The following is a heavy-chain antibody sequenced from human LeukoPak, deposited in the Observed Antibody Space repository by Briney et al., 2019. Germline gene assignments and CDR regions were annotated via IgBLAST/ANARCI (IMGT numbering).Heavy chain of an antibody. CDR1: GFTFSSHG. CDR2: IWYDGSNK. CDR3: ARAGHYGSGSYPDY. V-gene: IGHV3-33*01. D-gene: IGHD3-10*01. J-gene: IGHJ4*02. Sequence: PGRSLRLSCAASGFTFSSHGMHWVRQAPGKGLEWVAVIWYDGSNKYYADSVKGRFTISRDNSKNTLYLQMNSLRAEDTAVYYCARAGHYGSGSYPDYWGQGTLVTVSS.